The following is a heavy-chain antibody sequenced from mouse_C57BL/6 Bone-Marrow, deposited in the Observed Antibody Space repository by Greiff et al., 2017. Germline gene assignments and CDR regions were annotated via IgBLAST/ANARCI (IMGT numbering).Heavy chain of an antibody. CDR2: IHPNSGST. CDR3: ARHGSFFDY. V-gene: IGHV1-64*01. CDR1: GYTFTSYW. J-gene: IGHJ2*01. Sequence: QVQLQQPGAELVKPGASVKLSCKASGYTFTSYWMHWVKQRPGQGLEWIGMIHPNSGSTNYNEKFKSKATLTVDQSSNTAYMQLSSLTSEDSAVYCCARHGSFFDYWGQGTTLTVSS.